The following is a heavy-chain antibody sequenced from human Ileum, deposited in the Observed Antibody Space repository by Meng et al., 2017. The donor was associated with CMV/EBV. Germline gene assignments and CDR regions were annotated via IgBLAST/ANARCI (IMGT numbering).Heavy chain of an antibody. CDR1: GFTFSDYA. V-gene: IGHV3-30*03. J-gene: IGHJ4*02. CDR2: LSYDGSNK. Sequence: GGSLRLSCAASGFTFSDYAMHWVRQAPGKGLEWVAGLSYDGSNKNYADSVKGRFTISRDNSRDTLFLQMNGLGADDTAVYYCARANDLDYWGQGTLVTVSS. CDR3: ARANDLDY.